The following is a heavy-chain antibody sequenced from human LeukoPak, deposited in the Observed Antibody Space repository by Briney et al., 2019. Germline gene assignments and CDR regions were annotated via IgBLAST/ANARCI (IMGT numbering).Heavy chain of an antibody. D-gene: IGHD3-22*01. CDR3: ATLTYYYDSSGYYSGDY. V-gene: IGHV1-46*01. CDR1: GYTFTSYY. CDR2: INPSGGST. J-gene: IGHJ4*02. Sequence: ASVKVSCKASGYTFTSYYMHWVRQAPGQGLEWMGIINPSGGSTSYAQKFQGRVTMTRDTSTSTVYMELSSLRSEDTAVYYCATLTYYYDSSGYYSGDYWGQGTLVTVSS.